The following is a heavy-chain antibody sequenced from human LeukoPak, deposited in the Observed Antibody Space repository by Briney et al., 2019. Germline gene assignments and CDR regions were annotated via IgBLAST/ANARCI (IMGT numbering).Heavy chain of an antibody. V-gene: IGHV3-7*03. J-gene: IGHJ6*04. Sequence: GGSLRLSCAASGFTFSSYWMSWVRQAPGKGLEWVANIKQDGSEKYYVDSVKGRFTISRDNAKNSLYLQMNSLRAEDTAVYYCARVRVRGYVSGSYYYYYGMDVWGKGTTVTVSS. D-gene: IGHD3-10*01. CDR1: GFTFSSYW. CDR2: IKQDGSEK. CDR3: ARVRVRGYVSGSYYYYYGMDV.